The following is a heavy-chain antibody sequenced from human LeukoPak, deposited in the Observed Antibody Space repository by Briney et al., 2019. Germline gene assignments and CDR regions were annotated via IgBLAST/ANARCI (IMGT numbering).Heavy chain of an antibody. J-gene: IGHJ4*02. CDR2: INPNSGGT. V-gene: IGHV1-2*04. CDR1: GYTFTGYY. D-gene: IGHD6-19*01. CDR3: ARSLAVASERYFDY. Sequence: ASVKVSCKASGYTFTGYYMRWVRQAPGQGLEWMGWINPNSGGTNYAQKFQGWVTMTRDTSISTAYMELSRLRSDDTAVYYCARSLAVASERYFDYWGQGTLVTVSS.